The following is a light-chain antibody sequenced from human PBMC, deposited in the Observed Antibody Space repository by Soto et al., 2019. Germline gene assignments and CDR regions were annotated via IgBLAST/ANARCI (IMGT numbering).Light chain of an antibody. V-gene: IGKV1-27*01. CDR3: QNYNIAPCT. CDR1: QGISNY. J-gene: IGKJ1*01. Sequence: DMQMTQSPSSLSASVGDRVTITCRASQGISNYLAWYQLKPGKVPKLLISAASTLQSGVPSRFSGSGSGTDFTLTISSLQPEDVATYYCQNYNIAPCTFGQGTKVEIK. CDR2: AAS.